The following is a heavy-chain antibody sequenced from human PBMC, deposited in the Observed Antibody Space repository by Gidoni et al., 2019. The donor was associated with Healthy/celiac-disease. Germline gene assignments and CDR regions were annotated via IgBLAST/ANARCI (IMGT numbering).Heavy chain of an antibody. CDR3: ARDATGYYYGMDV. J-gene: IGHJ6*02. CDR1: GGSISSGSYY. CDR2: IYTSGST. V-gene: IGHV4-61*02. Sequence: QVQLQESGPGLVKPSQTLSLTCTVSGGSISSGSYYWSWIRQPAGKGLEWIGRIYTSGSTNYNPSLKSRVTISVDTSKNQFSLKLSSVTAADTAVYYCARDATGYYYGMDVWGQGTTVTVSS.